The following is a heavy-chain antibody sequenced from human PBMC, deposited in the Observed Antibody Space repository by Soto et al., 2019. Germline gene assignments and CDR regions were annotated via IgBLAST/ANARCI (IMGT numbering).Heavy chain of an antibody. J-gene: IGHJ6*03. CDR1: GFGFSDHY. V-gene: IGHV3-72*01. D-gene: IGHD3-16*01. CDR2: IRNEANSYTT. CDR3: SRELRFMFTSGGPNNGFYFSYMDV. Sequence: GGSLRLSCAASGFGFSDHYMDWVRQAPGKGLEWVGRIRNEANSYTTDYAASVKGRFTISRYDSQNSLYLQMNSLKTEDTAVYYCSRELRFMFTSGGPNNGFYFSYMDVWGKGTTVTVSS.